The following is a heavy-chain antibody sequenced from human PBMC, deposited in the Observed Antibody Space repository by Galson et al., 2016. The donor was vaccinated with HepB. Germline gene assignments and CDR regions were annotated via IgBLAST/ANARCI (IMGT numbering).Heavy chain of an antibody. V-gene: IGHV4-59*01. J-gene: IGHJ4*02. Sequence: TLSLPCTVSGVSLSSYYWSWIRQPPGKGLEWIGYIYYSGGSTNYNPSLKSRVTISVDTLKNQFSLKLSSVTAADTAVYFCARVRIAVAENSYFFGSWGQGTLVTVSS. D-gene: IGHD6-19*01. CDR3: ARVRIAVAENSYFFGS. CDR2: IYYSGGST. CDR1: GVSLSSYY.